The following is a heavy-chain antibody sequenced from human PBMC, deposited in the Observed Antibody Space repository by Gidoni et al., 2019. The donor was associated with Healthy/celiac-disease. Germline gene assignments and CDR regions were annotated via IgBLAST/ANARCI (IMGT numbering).Heavy chain of an antibody. V-gene: IGHV4-39*01. Sequence: QLQLQESGPGLVKPSETLSLTCTVSGGSISSSSYYWGWIPPPPGKGLEWVGSIYCSGSPYYNPSLKSRVTISVDTSKNQFSLKLSSVTAADTAVYYCATPPHYDIWTGYGRGGGDYGMDVWGQGTTVTVSS. CDR1: GGSISSSSYY. CDR3: ATPPHYDIWTGYGRGGGDYGMDV. CDR2: IYCSGSP. J-gene: IGHJ6*02. D-gene: IGHD3-9*01.